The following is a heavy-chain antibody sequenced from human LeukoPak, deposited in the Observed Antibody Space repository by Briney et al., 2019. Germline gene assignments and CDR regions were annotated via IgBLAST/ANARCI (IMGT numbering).Heavy chain of an antibody. V-gene: IGHV3-7*05. CDR2: IKPDGSET. Sequence: PGGSLRLSCAASGFTFSSYWMSWVRQAPGKGLEWVANIKPDGSETYYVDSAKGRFTISRDNAKNSLYLQMDSLRPEDTAVYYCVRGSSGTAVRGISWAWFDPWGQGTLVTVSS. CDR1: GFTFSSYW. D-gene: IGHD3-10*01. J-gene: IGHJ5*02. CDR3: VRGSSGTAVRGISWAWFDP.